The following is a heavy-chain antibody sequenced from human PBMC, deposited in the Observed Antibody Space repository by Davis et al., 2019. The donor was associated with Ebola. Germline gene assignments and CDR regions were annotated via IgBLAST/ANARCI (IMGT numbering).Heavy chain of an antibody. D-gene: IGHD1-26*01. CDR3: ARGGGGEWDLHFDY. V-gene: IGHV4-34*01. CDR2: INHHGIT. CDR1: GGSFSGYY. J-gene: IGHJ4*02. Sequence: MPSETLSLTCAVYGGSFSGYYWSWIRQPPGKGLEWMGEINHHGITSYNPSLKSRVSMSVDTSKKQFSLKVTSVTAADTAVYYCARGGGGEWDLHFDYWGQGTLVTVSS.